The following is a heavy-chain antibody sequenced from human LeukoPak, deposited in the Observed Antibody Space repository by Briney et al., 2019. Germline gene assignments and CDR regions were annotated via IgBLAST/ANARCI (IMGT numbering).Heavy chain of an antibody. V-gene: IGHV4-4*02. D-gene: IGHD3-16*01. J-gene: IGHJ1*01. CDR3: ARDYLGYFQH. Sequence: SETLSLTCAVSGGSISSSNWWSWVRQPPGKGLEWIGSIYYSGGTYYNPSLKSRVIISVDTSKNHFSLRLNSVTAADTAVYFCARDYLGYFQHWGQGALVTVSS. CDR1: GGSISSSNW. CDR2: IYYSGGT.